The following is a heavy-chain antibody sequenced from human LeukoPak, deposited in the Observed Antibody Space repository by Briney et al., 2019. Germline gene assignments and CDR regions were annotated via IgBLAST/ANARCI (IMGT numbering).Heavy chain of an antibody. V-gene: IGHV4-34*01. J-gene: IGHJ4*02. CDR1: GGSFSGYY. D-gene: IGHD5-24*01. Sequence: SETLSLTCAVYGGSFSGYYWSWIRQPPGKGLEWIGEINHSGSTNYNPSLKSRVTISVDTSKNQFSLKLSSVTAADTAVYYCASGMATITRPFDYWGQGTLVTVSS. CDR2: INHSGST. CDR3: ASGMATITRPFDY.